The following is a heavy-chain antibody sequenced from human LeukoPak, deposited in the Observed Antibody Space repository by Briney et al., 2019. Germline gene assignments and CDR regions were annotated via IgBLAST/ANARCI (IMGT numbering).Heavy chain of an antibody. CDR3: AKGWFDFDY. V-gene: IGHV3-23*01. Sequence: YADSVKGRFTISRDNAKNTLYLQMNSLRAEDTAVYYCAKGWFDFDYWGQGTLVTVSS. J-gene: IGHJ4*02. D-gene: IGHD3-10*01.